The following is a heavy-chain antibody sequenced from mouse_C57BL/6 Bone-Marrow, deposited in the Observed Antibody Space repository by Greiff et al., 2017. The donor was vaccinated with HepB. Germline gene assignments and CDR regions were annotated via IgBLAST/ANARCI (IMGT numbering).Heavy chain of an antibody. Sequence: VQLQQSGPELVKPGASVKISCKASGYTFTDYYMNWVKQSHGKSLEWIGDINPNNGGTSYNQKFKGKATLTVDKSSSTAYMELRSLTSEDSAVYYCARRGKLYWYFDVWGTGTTVTVSS. CDR1: GYTFTDYY. V-gene: IGHV1-26*01. CDR3: ARRGKLYWYFDV. J-gene: IGHJ1*03. CDR2: INPNNGGT.